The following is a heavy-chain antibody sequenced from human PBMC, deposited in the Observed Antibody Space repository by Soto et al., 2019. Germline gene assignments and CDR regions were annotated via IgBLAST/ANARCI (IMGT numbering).Heavy chain of an antibody. V-gene: IGHV1-24*01. CDR1: GYTLTDLA. CDR3: ATRGTRWLQSPFDS. J-gene: IGHJ4*02. Sequence: QVQVVQSGAEVKKPGASVKVSCKVSGYTLTDLAMHWVRQAPGKGLEWVGGFDPEDGETIYAQKFQGRVTMTEDTSTDTASMELSSLRSEDTAVYYCATRGTRWLQSPFDSWGQGTLVTVSS. CDR2: FDPEDGET. D-gene: IGHD1-1*01.